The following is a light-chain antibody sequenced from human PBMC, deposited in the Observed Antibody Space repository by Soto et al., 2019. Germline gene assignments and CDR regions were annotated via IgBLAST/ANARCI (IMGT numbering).Light chain of an antibody. CDR1: TSDIAGYNY. V-gene: IGLV2-14*01. CDR3: NSYTSASFYV. J-gene: IGLJ1*01. Sequence: QSALAQPASVSGSPGQSITISCTGTTSDIAGYNYVSWYQQHPGKAPKLLIYEVTSRASGVSHRFSGSKSGNTASLTISGLQAEDAAEYSCNSYTSASFYVFGTGTKVTVL. CDR2: EVT.